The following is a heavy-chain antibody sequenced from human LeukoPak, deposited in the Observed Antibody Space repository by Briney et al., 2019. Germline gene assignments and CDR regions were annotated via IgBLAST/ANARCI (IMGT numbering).Heavy chain of an antibody. CDR1: AFTFDNFP. D-gene: IGHD2-2*01. V-gene: IGHV3-33*08. CDR3: ARDGASCYDY. CDR2: IWYDGSNK. J-gene: IGHJ4*02. Sequence: GGSLRLSCTASAFTFDNFPMHWVRQAPGKGLEWVAVIWYDGSNKYYADSVKGRFTISRDNSKNTLYLQMNSLRAEDTAVYYCARDGASCYDYWGQGTLVTVSS.